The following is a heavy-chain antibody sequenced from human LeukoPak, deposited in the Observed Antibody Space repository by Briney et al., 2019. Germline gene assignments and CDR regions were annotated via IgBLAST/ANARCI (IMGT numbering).Heavy chain of an antibody. J-gene: IGHJ4*02. CDR2: ISGSDAST. V-gene: IGHV3-23*01. Sequence: GGSLRLSCAASGFTFNNYAMSWVRQAPGKGLEWVSTISGSDASTYYADSVKGRFTISRDNSKNTLYLQMNSLRAEDTAVYYCARDGYCSGSACYRFFDYWGQGTLVTVSS. CDR3: ARDGYCSGSACYRFFDY. CDR1: GFTFNNYA. D-gene: IGHD2-15*01.